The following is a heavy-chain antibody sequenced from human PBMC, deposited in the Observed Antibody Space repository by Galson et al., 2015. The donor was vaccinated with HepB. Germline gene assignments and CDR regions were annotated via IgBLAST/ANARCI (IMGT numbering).Heavy chain of an antibody. CDR2: IIPIFGTA. J-gene: IGHJ3*02. D-gene: IGHD1-7*01. CDR1: GGTFSSYA. Sequence: SVKVSCKASGGTFSSYAISWVRQAPGQGLEWLGGIIPIFGTANYAQKFQGRVTITADKSTSTAYMELSSLRSEDTAVYYCARGQLELRETDAFDIWGQGTMVTVSS. V-gene: IGHV1-69*06. CDR3: ARGQLELRETDAFDI.